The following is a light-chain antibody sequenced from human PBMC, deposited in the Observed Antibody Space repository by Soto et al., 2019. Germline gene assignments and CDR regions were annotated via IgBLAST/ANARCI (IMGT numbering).Light chain of an antibody. CDR1: QSISTY. V-gene: IGKV3-11*01. J-gene: IGKJ4*01. Sequence: EIVLTQSPATVSLSPGERATLSCSASQSISTYLAWYQQKPGQAPSLLIYDASSRAAGIPARFSGSGSGTDFTLTISGLEPEDVAVYYCQQRRNWLLTFGGGTKVEI. CDR2: DAS. CDR3: QQRRNWLLT.